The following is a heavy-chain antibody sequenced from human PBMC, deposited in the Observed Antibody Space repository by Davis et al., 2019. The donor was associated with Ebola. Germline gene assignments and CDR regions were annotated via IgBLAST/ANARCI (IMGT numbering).Heavy chain of an antibody. Sequence: GESLKISCAASGFTLTTAAMAWVRQVPGQGLEWVSVLSGSGGSAYYADPVKGRFTISRDNSKNTLYLQMNSLRDEDTAVYYCARDGYSNDWGDYWGQGTLVTVSS. D-gene: IGHD6-19*01. CDR2: LSGSGGSA. CDR1: GFTLTTAA. V-gene: IGHV3-23*01. CDR3: ARDGYSNDWGDY. J-gene: IGHJ4*02.